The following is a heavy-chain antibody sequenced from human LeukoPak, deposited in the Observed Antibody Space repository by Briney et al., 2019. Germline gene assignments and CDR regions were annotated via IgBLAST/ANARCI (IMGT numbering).Heavy chain of an antibody. J-gene: IGHJ4*02. V-gene: IGHV4-61*02. CDR2: IYTSGST. CDR3: ARDASGRKDY. D-gene: IGHD1-26*01. Sequence: SETLSLTCTVSGGSISSGSYFWSWIRQPAGKRLECIGRIYTSGSTNYNPSLKSRVTISVDTSKNQFSLKLSSVTAADTAVYYCARDASGRKDYWGQGTLVTVSS. CDR1: GGSISSGSYF.